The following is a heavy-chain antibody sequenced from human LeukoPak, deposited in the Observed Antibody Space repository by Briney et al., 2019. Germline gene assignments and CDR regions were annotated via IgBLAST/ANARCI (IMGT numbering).Heavy chain of an antibody. J-gene: IGHJ6*03. CDR2: MNPNSGNT. D-gene: IGHD6-13*01. CDR1: GYTFTSYD. CDR3: ARVSAGSWYGNYYCMDV. V-gene: IGHV1-8*03. Sequence: GASVKVSCKASGYTFTSYDINWVRQATGQGLEWMGWMNPNSGNTGYAQKFQGRVTITRNTSISTAYMELSSLRSEDTAVYYCARVSAGSWYGNYYCMDVWGKGTTVTVSS.